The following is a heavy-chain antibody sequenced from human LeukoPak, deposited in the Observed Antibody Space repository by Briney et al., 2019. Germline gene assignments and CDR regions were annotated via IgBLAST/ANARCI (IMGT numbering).Heavy chain of an antibody. Sequence: PGGFLRLSCAASGFTFTNSAMNWVRQAPGKGLEWVSVISGSGDTTYYADSVKGQFTISRDNSKNTLYLQMNSLRAEDTAVYYCARDRAAADLDYWGQGTLVTVSS. D-gene: IGHD6-13*01. CDR3: ARDRAAADLDY. CDR2: ISGSGDTT. V-gene: IGHV3-23*01. J-gene: IGHJ4*02. CDR1: GFTFTNSA.